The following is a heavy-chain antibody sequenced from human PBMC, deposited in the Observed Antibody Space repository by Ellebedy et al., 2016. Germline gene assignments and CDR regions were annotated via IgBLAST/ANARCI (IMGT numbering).Heavy chain of an antibody. D-gene: IGHD1-7*01. V-gene: IGHV1-18*01. CDR2: ISAYNGNT. CDR1: GYTFTSYG. CDR3: ARDVESITGTTHDAFDI. Sequence: ASVKVSCXASGYTFTSYGISWVRQAPGQGLEWMGWISAYNGNTNYAQKLQGRVTMTTDTSTSTAYMELRSLRSDDTAVYYCARDVESITGTTHDAFDIWGQGTMVTVSS. J-gene: IGHJ3*02.